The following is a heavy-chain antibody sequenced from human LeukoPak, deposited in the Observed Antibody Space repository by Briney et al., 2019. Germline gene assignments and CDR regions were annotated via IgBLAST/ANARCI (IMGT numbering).Heavy chain of an antibody. J-gene: IGHJ4*02. CDR3: AKDIYGSGPYYFDY. Sequence: PGGSLRLSCAASGFIFDDYAVHWVRQAPGKGLEWVSGISWNSGSIGYADSVKGRFTISRDNAKNSLYLQMNSLRAEDTALYYCAKDIYGSGPYYFDYWGQGTLVTVSS. D-gene: IGHD3-10*01. CDR2: ISWNSGSI. CDR1: GFIFDDYA. V-gene: IGHV3-9*01.